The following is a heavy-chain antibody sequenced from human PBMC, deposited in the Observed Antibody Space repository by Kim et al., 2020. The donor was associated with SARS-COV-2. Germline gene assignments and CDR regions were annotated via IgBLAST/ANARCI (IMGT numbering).Heavy chain of an antibody. V-gene: IGHV3-43*02. CDR2: ISGDDGKT. J-gene: IGHJ6*02. Sequence: GGSLRLSCAASGFTFDKYAMHWVRQVPGKGLQWVSRISGDDGKTFYVDSVKGRFTISRDNSKNSLFLQMNSLRAEDTALYYCAKDLMDYYGMDVWGQGTTVTVSS. CDR1: GFTFDKYA. CDR3: AKDLMDYYGMDV.